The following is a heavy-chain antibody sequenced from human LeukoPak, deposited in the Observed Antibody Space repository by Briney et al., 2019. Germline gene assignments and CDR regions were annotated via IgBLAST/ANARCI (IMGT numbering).Heavy chain of an antibody. Sequence: GASVKVSCKVSGYTLTELSMHWVRQAPGKGLEWMGGFDPEDGETIYAQKFQGRVSMTTDTSTSTAYLELRSLTSDDTAVYYCARDNLITLVRGRTRGIFDYWGQGSLVTVSS. J-gene: IGHJ4*02. D-gene: IGHD3-10*01. CDR1: GYTLTELS. V-gene: IGHV1-24*01. CDR2: FDPEDGET. CDR3: ARDNLITLVRGRTRGIFDY.